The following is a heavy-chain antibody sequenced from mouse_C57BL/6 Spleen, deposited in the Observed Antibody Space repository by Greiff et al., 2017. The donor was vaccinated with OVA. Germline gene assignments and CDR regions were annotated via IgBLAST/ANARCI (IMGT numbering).Heavy chain of an antibody. CDR1: GFTFSSYT. V-gene: IGHV5-9*01. J-gene: IGHJ2*01. D-gene: IGHD5-1*01. Sequence: EVKVVESGGGLVKPGGSLKLSCAASGFTFSSYTMSWVRQTPEKRLEWVATISGGGGNTYYPDSVKGRFTISRDNAKNTLYLQMSSLRSEDTALYYCARQKYPYYFDYWGQGTTLTVSS. CDR3: ARQKYPYYFDY. CDR2: ISGGGGNT.